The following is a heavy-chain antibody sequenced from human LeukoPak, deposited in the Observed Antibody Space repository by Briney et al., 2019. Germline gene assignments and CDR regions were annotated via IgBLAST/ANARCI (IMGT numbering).Heavy chain of an antibody. D-gene: IGHD6-6*01. CDR1: GFTFSSYA. J-gene: IGHJ4*02. CDR2: ISGSGGST. V-gene: IGHV3-23*01. CDR3: TTEGSSSDFDY. Sequence: GGSLRLSCAASGFTFSSYAMSWVRQAPGKGLEWVSAISGSGGSTYYAAPVKGRFTISRDDSKNTLYLQMNSLKTEDTAVYYCTTEGSSSDFDYWGQGTLVTVSS.